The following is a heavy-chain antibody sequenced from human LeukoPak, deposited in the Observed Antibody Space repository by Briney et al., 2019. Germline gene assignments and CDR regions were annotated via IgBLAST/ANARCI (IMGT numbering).Heavy chain of an antibody. CDR1: GYTFTDYY. D-gene: IGHD5-24*01. J-gene: IGHJ4*02. CDR3: ARNRYGYNFGY. Sequence: GASVKVSCKASGYTFTDYYFHWVRQAPGQGLEWMGWINPNSGDTNYAQKFQGRVTMTRDTSISTAYMELSSLTSDDTAVYYCARNRYGYNFGYWAQGTLVTVSS. V-gene: IGHV1-2*02. CDR2: INPNSGDT.